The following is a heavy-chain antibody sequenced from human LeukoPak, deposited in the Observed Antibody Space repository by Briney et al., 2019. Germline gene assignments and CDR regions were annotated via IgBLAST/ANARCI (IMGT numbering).Heavy chain of an antibody. CDR3: ARDLLDSSGYNWFDP. CDR1: GGSISSYY. V-gene: IGHV4-59*01. D-gene: IGHD3-22*01. J-gene: IGHJ5*02. CDR2: IYYSGST. Sequence: SETLSLTCTVSGGSISSYYWPWIRQPPGKGLEWIGYIYYSGSTNYNPSLKSRVTILVDTSKNQFSLKPSSVTAADTAVYYCARDLLDSSGYNWFDPWGQGTLVTVSS.